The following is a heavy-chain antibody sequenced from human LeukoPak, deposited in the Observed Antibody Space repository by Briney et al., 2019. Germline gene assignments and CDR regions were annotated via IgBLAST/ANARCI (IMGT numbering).Heavy chain of an antibody. CDR2: IYYSGST. D-gene: IGHD3-3*01. J-gene: IGHJ6*03. V-gene: IGHV4-59*01. CDR3: ARALSPYYDFWSGHSHYMDV. CDR1: GGSISSYY. Sequence: SETLSLTCTVSGGSISSYYWSWIRQPPGKGLEWIGYIYYSGSTNHNPSLKSRVTISVDTSKNQFSLKLSSVTAADTAVYYCARALSPYYDFWSGHSHYMDVWGKGTTVTVSS.